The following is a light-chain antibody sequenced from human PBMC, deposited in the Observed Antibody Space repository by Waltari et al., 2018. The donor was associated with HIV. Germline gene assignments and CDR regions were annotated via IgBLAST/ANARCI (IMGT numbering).Light chain of an antibody. CDR2: DNN. J-gene: IGLJ3*02. Sequence: QSVLTQPPSVSAAPGQRVTISCSGSSSNLGNKYVTCYQHLPVAAPKLHIYDNNNRPSGIPARFSGSKSGTSATLVITGLQTGDEADYYCGTWDSSLSAVFGGGTKLTVL. CDR1: SSNLGNKY. CDR3: GTWDSSLSAV. V-gene: IGLV1-51*01.